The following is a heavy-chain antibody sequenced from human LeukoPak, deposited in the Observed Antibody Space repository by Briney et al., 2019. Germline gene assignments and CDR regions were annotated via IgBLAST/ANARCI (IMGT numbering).Heavy chain of an antibody. CDR1: GYTFTSYG. J-gene: IGHJ4*02. D-gene: IGHD3-22*01. Sequence: GASVKVSCKASGYTFTSYGISWVRQAPGQGLEWMGWINPNSGGTNYAQKFQGRVTMTRDTSISTAYMELSRLRSDDTAVYYCARDLRDSSGYYLYFWYWGQGTLVTVSS. CDR3: ARDLRDSSGYYLYFWY. CDR2: INPNSGGT. V-gene: IGHV1-2*02.